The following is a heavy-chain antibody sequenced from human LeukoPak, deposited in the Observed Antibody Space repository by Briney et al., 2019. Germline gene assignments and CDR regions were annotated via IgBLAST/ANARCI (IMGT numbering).Heavy chain of an antibody. CDR2: ISAYYGNT. Sequence: ASVKVSCKASGYTFTSYGISWVRQAPGQGLEWMGWISAYYGNTTHAQKFQGRVTMTTDTSTSTAYMELRSLRSDDTAVYYCARDPNAMVTSLFDYWGQGTLVTVSS. CDR3: ARDPNAMVTSLFDY. D-gene: IGHD5-18*01. CDR1: GYTFTSYG. J-gene: IGHJ4*02. V-gene: IGHV1-18*01.